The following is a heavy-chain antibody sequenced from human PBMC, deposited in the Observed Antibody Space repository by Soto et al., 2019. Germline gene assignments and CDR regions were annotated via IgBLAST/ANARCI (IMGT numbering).Heavy chain of an antibody. V-gene: IGHV1-18*04. J-gene: IGHJ4*02. CDR1: GYTFNRHG. CDR3: ARVRIVGAREIDF. Sequence: QVHLVQSGGEVKKPAASVKVSCKASGYTFNRHGITWVRQAPGQGLEWMGWISGYNGDINYEQKFQGRVTLSSDTIPSTVYLELKGLRFVDTAVYYCARVRIVGAREIDFWGQGTLVTVSS. CDR2: ISGYNGDI. D-gene: IGHD1-26*01.